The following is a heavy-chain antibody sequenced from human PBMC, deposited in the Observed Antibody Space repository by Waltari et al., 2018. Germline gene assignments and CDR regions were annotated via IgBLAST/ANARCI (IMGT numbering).Heavy chain of an antibody. V-gene: IGHV3-21*01. CDR2: ISSSSSYI. D-gene: IGHD3-3*01. J-gene: IGHJ6*02. CDR1: GFTFSSYS. CDR3: ARSQVTYYDFWSGYYTDQGLGMDV. Sequence: EVQLVESGGGLVKPGGSLRLSCAASGFTFSSYSMNWVRQAPGKGLEWVSSISSSSSYIYYADSVKGRFTISRDNAKNSLYLQMNSLRAEDTAVYYCARSQVTYYDFWSGYYTDQGLGMDVWGQGTTVTVSS.